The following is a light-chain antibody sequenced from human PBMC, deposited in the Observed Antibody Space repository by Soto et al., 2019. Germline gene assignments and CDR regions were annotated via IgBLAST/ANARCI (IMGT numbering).Light chain of an antibody. J-gene: IGKJ1*01. CDR2: HAS. CDR3: QQYNSYS. Sequence: DIQMTQSPSTLAASVRDRVTITCRASQSISSWLAWYQQKPGTAPKLLIYHASTLESGVPSRFSGSGSGTEFTLTISSLQPDDFATYYCQQYNSYSFGQGTKVDI. V-gene: IGKV1-5*01. CDR1: QSISSW.